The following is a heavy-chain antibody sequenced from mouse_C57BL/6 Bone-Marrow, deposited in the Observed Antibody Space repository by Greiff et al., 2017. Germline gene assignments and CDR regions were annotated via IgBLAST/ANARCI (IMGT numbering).Heavy chain of an antibody. CDR1: GYTFTSYW. D-gene: IGHD5-2*01. Sequence: VQLQQPGAELVKPGASVKLSCKASGYTFTSYWMHWVKQRPGQGLEWIGMIHPTSGSTNYNEKFKSKATLTVDKSSSTAYMQLSSLTSEDSAVYYCARIVGIRTWFAYWGQGTLVTVSA. CDR3: ARIVGIRTWFAY. V-gene: IGHV1-64*01. CDR2: IHPTSGST. J-gene: IGHJ3*01.